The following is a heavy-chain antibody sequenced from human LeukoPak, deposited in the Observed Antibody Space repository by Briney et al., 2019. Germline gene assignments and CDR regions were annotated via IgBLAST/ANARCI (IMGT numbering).Heavy chain of an antibody. V-gene: IGHV4-38-2*02. CDR3: ARDGITMVRGVIGNWFDP. J-gene: IGHJ5*02. D-gene: IGHD3-10*01. CDR1: GGSFSGYY. CDR2: IYHSGST. Sequence: SETLSLTCAVYGGSFSGYYWGWIRQPPGKGLEWIGSIYHSGSTYYNPSLKSRVTISVDTSKNQFSLKLSSVTAADTAVYYCARDGITMVRGVIGNWFDPWGQGTLVTVSS.